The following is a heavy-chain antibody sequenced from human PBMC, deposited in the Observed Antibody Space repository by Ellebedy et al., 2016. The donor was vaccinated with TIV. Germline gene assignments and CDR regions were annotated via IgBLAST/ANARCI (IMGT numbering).Heavy chain of an antibody. CDR3: ARDPGGGGDFGDNWFDL. V-gene: IGHV3-66*01. CDR1: GIIVSDYF. CDR2: LYPDAKT. J-gene: IGHJ5*02. Sequence: PGGSLRLSCEASGIIVSDYFMNWVRQAPGKGLEWVSVLYPDAKTNYTDSVNGRFIVSRDSSKNTLYLQMNSLTAEDTAVYYCARDPGGGGDFGDNWFDLWGQGTLVTVSS. D-gene: IGHD2-21*01.